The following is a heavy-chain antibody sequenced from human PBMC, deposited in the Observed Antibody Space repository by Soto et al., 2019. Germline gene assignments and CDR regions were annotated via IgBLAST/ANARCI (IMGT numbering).Heavy chain of an antibody. V-gene: IGHV4-4*02. Sequence: SSETLSLTCAVSGCSISSSNWWSWVRQPPGKGLEWIGEIYHSGSTNYNPSLKSRVTISVDKSKNQFSLKLSSVTAADTAVYYCARFPSIAARPDAFDIWGQGTMVTVS. CDR2: IYHSGST. J-gene: IGHJ3*02. CDR3: ARFPSIAARPDAFDI. CDR1: GCSISSSNW. D-gene: IGHD6-6*01.